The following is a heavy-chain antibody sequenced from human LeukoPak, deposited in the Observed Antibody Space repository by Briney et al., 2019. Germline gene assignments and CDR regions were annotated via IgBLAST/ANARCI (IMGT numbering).Heavy chain of an antibody. CDR3: ARDYCSSTSCLFDY. CDR1: GYTFTSYG. CDR2: ISAYNGDT. D-gene: IGHD2-2*01. J-gene: IGHJ4*02. Sequence: ASVEVSCKASGYTFTSYGISWARQAPGQGLEWMGWISAYNGDTNYAQKLQGRVTMTTDTSTSTAYMELRSLRSDDTAVYYCARDYCSSTSCLFDYWGQGTLVTVSS. V-gene: IGHV1-18*01.